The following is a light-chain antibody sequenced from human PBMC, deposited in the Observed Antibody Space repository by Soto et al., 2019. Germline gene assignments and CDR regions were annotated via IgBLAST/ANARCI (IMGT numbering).Light chain of an antibody. V-gene: IGKV1-39*01. CDR3: QQSSSGLHT. J-gene: IGKJ2*01. CDR2: AAS. Sequence: DIQMTQSPSSLSASVGDRVTITCRASQTTSRVLSWYQKKPGKAPKLLIYAASTLKPGVPSRFSGSGSGTDFTLTIRSLQPEDFATYYCQQSSSGLHTFGEGTQLAIK. CDR1: QTTSRV.